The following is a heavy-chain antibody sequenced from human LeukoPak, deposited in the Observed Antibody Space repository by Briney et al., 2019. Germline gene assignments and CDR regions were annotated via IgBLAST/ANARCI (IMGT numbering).Heavy chain of an antibody. CDR2: ISGYNGNT. V-gene: IGHV1-18*01. Sequence: ASVKVSRKASGYTFTTYGISWVRQAPGQGLEWIGWISGYNGNTKYVQELQDRITLTRDTSTTTVYMELTSLRSDDTAVYYCARDGMEDVRHSSNWLVRYNYYGMDVWGQGTTVTVSS. D-gene: IGHD6-13*01. J-gene: IGHJ6*02. CDR3: ARDGMEDVRHSSNWLVRYNYYGMDV. CDR1: GYTFTTYG.